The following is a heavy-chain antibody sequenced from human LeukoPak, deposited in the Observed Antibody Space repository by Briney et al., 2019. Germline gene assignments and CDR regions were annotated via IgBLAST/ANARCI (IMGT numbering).Heavy chain of an antibody. CDR2: IYTSGST. CDR3: ARGDSTVTPKYFQY. J-gene: IGHJ1*01. CDR1: GVSISSYY. V-gene: IGHV4-4*07. Sequence: SETLSLTCTVSGVSISSYYWSWIRQPAGKGLEWIGRIYTSGSTNYNPSLKSRVTMSVDTSKNQFSLKLSSVTAADTAVYYCARGDSTVTPKYFQYWGQGTLVTVSS. D-gene: IGHD4-23*01.